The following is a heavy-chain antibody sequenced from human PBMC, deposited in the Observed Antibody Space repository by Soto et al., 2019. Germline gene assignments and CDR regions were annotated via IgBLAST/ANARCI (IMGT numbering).Heavy chain of an antibody. Sequence: QVQLVESGGGVVQPGTSLRLSCAASGFTFSSYAIHWGRQAPGKGLEWVAVISYDGSDKYYADSVKGRFTISRDNSKNTVYLQMNSLRAEDTAVYYCARDLRLGYFYGMDVWGQGTTVTVSS. V-gene: IGHV3-30*04. CDR3: ARDLRLGYFYGMDV. CDR1: GFTFSSYA. D-gene: IGHD3-16*01. J-gene: IGHJ6*02. CDR2: ISYDGSDK.